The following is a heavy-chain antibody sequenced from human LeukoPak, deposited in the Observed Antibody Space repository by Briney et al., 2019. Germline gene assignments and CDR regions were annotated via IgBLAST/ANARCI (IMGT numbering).Heavy chain of an antibody. CDR3: ASSSRSGYYYYYYYGMDV. D-gene: IGHD3-22*01. CDR2: IYYSGST. V-gene: IGHV4-39*01. CDR1: SGSISSSSYY. J-gene: IGHJ6*02. Sequence: SETLSLTCTVSSGSISSSSYYWGWIRQPPGTGLEWIGSIYYSGSTYYNPSLKSRVTISVDTSKNQFSLKLSSVTAADTAVYYCASSSRSGYYYYYYYGMDVWGQGTTVTVSS.